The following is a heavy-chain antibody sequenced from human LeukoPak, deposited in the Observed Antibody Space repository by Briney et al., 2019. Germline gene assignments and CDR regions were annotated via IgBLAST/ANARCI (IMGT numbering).Heavy chain of an antibody. D-gene: IGHD3-3*01. J-gene: IGHJ6*03. V-gene: IGHV1-2*02. CDR3: ARDLYYDFWSGYMYYYYMDV. CDR2: INPNSGGT. Sequence: ASVKVSCKASGYTFTGYYMHWVRQAPGQGLEWMGWINPNSGGTNYAQKFQGRVTMTRDTSISTAYMELSRLRSDDTAVYYCARDLYYDFWSGYMYYYYMDVWGKGTTVTVSS. CDR1: GYTFTGYY.